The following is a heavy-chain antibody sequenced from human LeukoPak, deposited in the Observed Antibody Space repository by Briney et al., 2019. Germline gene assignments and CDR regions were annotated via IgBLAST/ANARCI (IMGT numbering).Heavy chain of an antibody. V-gene: IGHV3-21*01. D-gene: IGHD6-13*01. CDR1: GFTFSSYS. J-gene: IGHJ4*02. Sequence: GGSLRLSCAASGFTFSSYSMNWVRQAPGKGLEWVSSISSSSSYIYYADSVKGRFTISRDNAKNSLYLQMNSLRAEDTAVYYCARDLWQQLVVPPLYWGQGTLVTVSS. CDR3: ARDLWQQLVVPPLY. CDR2: ISSSSSYI.